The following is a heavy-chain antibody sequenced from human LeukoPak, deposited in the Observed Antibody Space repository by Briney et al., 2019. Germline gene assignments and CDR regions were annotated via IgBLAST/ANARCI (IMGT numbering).Heavy chain of an antibody. D-gene: IGHD3-10*01. CDR1: GGSVNDYY. J-gene: IGHJ3*01. CDR2: IYYSGST. Sequence: SETLSLTCAVSGGSVNDYYWNWIRQPPGKGLEWIGYIYYSGSTDYNPSLKSRVTMSIDTSKNQFSLKLNSVTAADTAVYYCARGGARGSSAFDVWGQRTMVIVSA. V-gene: IGHV4-59*02. CDR3: ARGGARGSSAFDV.